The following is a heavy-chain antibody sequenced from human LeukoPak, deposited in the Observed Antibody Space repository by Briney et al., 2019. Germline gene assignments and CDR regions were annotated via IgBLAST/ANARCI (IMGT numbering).Heavy chain of an antibody. Sequence: PSETLSLTCTVSGGSFSSFYWSWLRQPPGKGLEWIGYIYYTGGTNYNPSLTSRITTSVATSKNQFSLQLSSVTAADTAVYYCARHGTSVAWYFDLWGRGTLVAVSS. J-gene: IGHJ2*01. D-gene: IGHD6-19*01. CDR2: IYYTGGT. CDR3: ARHGTSVAWYFDL. CDR1: GGSFSSFY. V-gene: IGHV4-59*08.